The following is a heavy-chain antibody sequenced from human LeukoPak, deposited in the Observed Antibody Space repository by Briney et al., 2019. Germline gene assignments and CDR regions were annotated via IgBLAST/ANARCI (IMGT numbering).Heavy chain of an antibody. CDR2: IYYSGST. CDR3: ARDLYFWSGHVFDP. J-gene: IGHJ5*02. Sequence: SETLSLTCTVSGGSISSSSYYWGWIRQPPGKGLEWIGSIYYSGSTYYNPSLKSRVTISVDTSKNQFSLKLSSVTAADTAVYYCARDLYFWSGHVFDPWGQGTLVTVSS. D-gene: IGHD3-3*01. CDR1: GGSISSSSYY. V-gene: IGHV4-39*07.